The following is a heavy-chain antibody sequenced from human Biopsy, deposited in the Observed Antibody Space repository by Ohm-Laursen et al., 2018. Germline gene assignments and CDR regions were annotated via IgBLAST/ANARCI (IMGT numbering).Heavy chain of an antibody. CDR2: INHRGRT. D-gene: IGHD3-22*01. CDR1: GESFDGYY. V-gene: IGHV4-34*01. J-gene: IGHJ6*02. Sequence: TLSLSCAVYGESFDGYYWSWIRQTPGKGLEWIGEINHRGRTKYNPSLKRRVTISVDTSKNQFSLKVRSVTAADTAVYYCVRGVDYYDPYHYYALDVWGQGTTVTVSS. CDR3: VRGVDYYDPYHYYALDV.